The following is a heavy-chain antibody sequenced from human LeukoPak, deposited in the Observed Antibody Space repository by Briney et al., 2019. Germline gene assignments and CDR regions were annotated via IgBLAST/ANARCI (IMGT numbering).Heavy chain of an antibody. V-gene: IGHV4-59*12. Sequence: SETLSLTCTVSGGSISSYYWSWIRQPPGKGLEWIGYIYYSGSTYYNPSLKSRVSISVDTSKNRFSLKLSSVTAADTAVYYCARDVGSKDYFDYWGQGTLVSVSS. CDR2: IYYSGST. CDR3: ARDVGSKDYFDY. D-gene: IGHD2-15*01. J-gene: IGHJ4*02. CDR1: GGSISSYY.